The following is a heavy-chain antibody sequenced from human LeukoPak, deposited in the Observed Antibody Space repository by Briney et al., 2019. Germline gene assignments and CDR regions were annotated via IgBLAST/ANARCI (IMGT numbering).Heavy chain of an antibody. Sequence: GASVKVSCKASGYTFTSYYMHWVRQAPGQGLEWMGIINPSGSRTSYAKKFQGRVTMTRDTSTSTVYMELSSLRSEDTAVYYCARTEMATIRSLDYSGQGTLVTVSS. V-gene: IGHV1-46*01. CDR3: ARTEMATIRSLDY. CDR1: GYTFTSYY. CDR2: INPSGSRT. J-gene: IGHJ4*02. D-gene: IGHD5-24*01.